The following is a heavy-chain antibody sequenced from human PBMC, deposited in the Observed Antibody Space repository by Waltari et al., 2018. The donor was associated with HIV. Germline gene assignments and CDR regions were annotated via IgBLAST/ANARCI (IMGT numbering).Heavy chain of an antibody. CDR3: ARLGSGNYFPTRIDY. Sequence: QLHLQESGPGLVKPSETLSLTCTVSGASISTSNFYWGWFRQPPGGGLGWIGSFSHGEFLFSNPSLKSRVTIFEDASKSHFSLRMRSVTAADTAVYFCARLGSGNYFPTRIDYWGQGILISVSS. CDR2: FSHGEFL. CDR1: GASISTSNFY. V-gene: IGHV4-39*01. J-gene: IGHJ4*02. D-gene: IGHD3-10*01.